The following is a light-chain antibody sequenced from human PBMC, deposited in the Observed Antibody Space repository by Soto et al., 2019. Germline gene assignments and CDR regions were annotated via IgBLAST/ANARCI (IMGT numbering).Light chain of an antibody. CDR3: NSYTISATLV. V-gene: IGLV2-14*03. Sequence: QPLLTQPASVSGSPGQSITVSCTGTSSDVGGSDHVNWYQQHPGKAPKLMIFDVSNRPSGVSTRFSGSKSGNAASLTISGLQAEDEADYYCNSYTISATLVFGGGTKLTVL. J-gene: IGLJ3*02. CDR1: SSDVGGSDH. CDR2: DVS.